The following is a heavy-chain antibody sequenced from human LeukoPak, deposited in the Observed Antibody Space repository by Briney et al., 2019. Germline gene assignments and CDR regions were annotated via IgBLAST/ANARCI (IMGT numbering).Heavy chain of an antibody. CDR1: GGSISSYY. J-gene: IGHJ6*02. D-gene: IGHD6-6*01. Sequence: SETLSLTCTVSGGSISSYYWSWIRQPPGKGLEWIGYIYYSGGTNYNPSLKSRGTISVEASKNQFSLKLSSVTAADTAVYYCARALYSSSSGSYYYGMDVWGQGTTVTVSS. V-gene: IGHV4-59*01. CDR2: IYYSGGT. CDR3: ARALYSSSSGSYYYGMDV.